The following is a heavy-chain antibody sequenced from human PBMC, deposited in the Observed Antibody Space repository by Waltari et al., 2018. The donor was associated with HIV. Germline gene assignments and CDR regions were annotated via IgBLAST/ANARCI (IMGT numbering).Heavy chain of an antibody. CDR1: GYTFTSYG. J-gene: IGHJ4*02. D-gene: IGHD3-3*01. CDR3: ARALWSGYYTPYYFDY. CDR2: ISAYNGHT. V-gene: IGHV1-18*01. Sequence: QVQLVQSGAEVKKPGASVKVSCKASGYTFTSYGIIWVRQAPGQGLEWMGWISAYNGHTNHAQKLQGRVTMTTDTSTSTAYMDLRSLRSDDTAFYYCARALWSGYYTPYYFDYWGQGTLVTVSS.